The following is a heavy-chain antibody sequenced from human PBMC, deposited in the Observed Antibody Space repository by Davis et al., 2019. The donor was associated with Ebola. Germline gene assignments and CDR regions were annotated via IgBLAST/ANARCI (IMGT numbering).Heavy chain of an antibody. Sequence: GESLKISCAASGFAFSSYWMSWVRQAPGKGLEWVANIKQDGSEKYYVDSVKGRFTISRDNAKNSLYLQMNSLRAEDTAVYYCARVVTMIVVTWGQGTLVTVSS. J-gene: IGHJ4*02. CDR2: IKQDGSEK. CDR1: GFAFSSYW. D-gene: IGHD3-22*01. CDR3: ARVVTMIVVT. V-gene: IGHV3-7*03.